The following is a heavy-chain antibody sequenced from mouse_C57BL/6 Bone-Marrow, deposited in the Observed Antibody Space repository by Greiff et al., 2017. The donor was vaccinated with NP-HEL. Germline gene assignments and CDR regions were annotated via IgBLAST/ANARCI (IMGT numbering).Heavy chain of an antibody. Sequence: EVQLQQSGAELVRPGASVKLSCTASGFNIKDDYMHWVKQRPEQGLEWIRWIDPENGDTEYASKFQGKATITADTSSNTAYLQLSSLTSEDTAVYYCTTLTGLDYWGQGTTLTVSS. D-gene: IGHD4-1*01. J-gene: IGHJ2*01. V-gene: IGHV14-4*01. CDR3: TTLTGLDY. CDR2: IDPENGDT. CDR1: GFNIKDDY.